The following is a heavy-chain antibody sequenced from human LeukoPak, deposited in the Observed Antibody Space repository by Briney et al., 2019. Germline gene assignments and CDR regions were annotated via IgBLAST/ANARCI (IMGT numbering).Heavy chain of an antibody. CDR1: GGSISSYY. Sequence: SETLSLTCTVSGGSISSYYWSWIRQPAGKGLEWIGRIYTSGSTNYNPSLKSRVTMSVGTSKNQFSLELSSVTAADTAVYYCARGFDYDSSGYYFDYWGQGTLVTVSS. CDR2: IYTSGST. J-gene: IGHJ4*02. D-gene: IGHD3-22*01. CDR3: ARGFDYDSSGYYFDY. V-gene: IGHV4-4*07.